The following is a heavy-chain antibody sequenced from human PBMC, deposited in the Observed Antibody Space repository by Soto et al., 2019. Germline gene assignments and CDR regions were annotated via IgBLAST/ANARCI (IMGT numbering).Heavy chain of an antibody. CDR2: ISWNSGSI. Sequence: SLRLSCAASGFTFDDYAMHWVRQAPGKGLEWVSGISWNSGSIGYADSVKGRFTISRDNAKNSLYLQMNSLRAEDTALYYCAKVRYYYDSSGYFDYWGQGTLVTVSS. D-gene: IGHD3-22*01. V-gene: IGHV3-9*01. J-gene: IGHJ4*02. CDR3: AKVRYYYDSSGYFDY. CDR1: GFTFDDYA.